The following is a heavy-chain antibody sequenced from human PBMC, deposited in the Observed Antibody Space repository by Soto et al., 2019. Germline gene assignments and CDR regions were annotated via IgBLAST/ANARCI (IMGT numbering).Heavy chain of an antibody. CDR1: GFSFDDYA. Sequence: EVQLVEFGGGLILPGMSLRLSCAASGFSFDDYAMHWVRQAPGKGLEWVSGISWNSGNIGYADSVKGRFTISRDNAKDSLYLQMNSLRVEDTALYHCVKDKLNAVFVGAFHIWGQGTMVTVSS. V-gene: IGHV3-9*01. J-gene: IGHJ3*02. D-gene: IGHD2-8*01. CDR2: ISWNSGNI. CDR3: VKDKLNAVFVGAFHI.